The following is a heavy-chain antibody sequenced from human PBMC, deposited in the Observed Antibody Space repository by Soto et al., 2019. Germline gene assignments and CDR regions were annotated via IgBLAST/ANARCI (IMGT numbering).Heavy chain of an antibody. D-gene: IGHD5-18*01. J-gene: IGHJ4*02. CDR1: GGTFSSYA. CDR3: AGKGSYVDTAMAWRY. V-gene: IGHV1-69*12. Sequence: QVQLVQSGAEVKKPGSSVKVSCKASGGTFSSYAISWVRQAPGQGLEWMGGIVPIFGTANYAQKFQGRVTITADESTSTAYMELSSLRSEDTAVYYCAGKGSYVDTAMAWRYWGQGTLVTVSS. CDR2: IVPIFGTA.